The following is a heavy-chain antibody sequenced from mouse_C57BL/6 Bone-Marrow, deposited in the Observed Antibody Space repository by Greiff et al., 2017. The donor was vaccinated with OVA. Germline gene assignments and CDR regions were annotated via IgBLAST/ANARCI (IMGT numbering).Heavy chain of an antibody. CDR2: INPSNGGT. CDR3: AREMYYYGSYYAMDY. J-gene: IGHJ4*01. Sequence: QVQLQQPGTELVKPGASVKLSCKASGYTFTSYWMHWVQQRPGQGLEWIGNINPSNGGTNYNEKFKSQATLTVDKSSSTAYMQLSSLTSEDSAVYYCAREMYYYGSYYAMDYWGQGTSVTVSS. V-gene: IGHV1-53*01. D-gene: IGHD1-1*01. CDR1: GYTFTSYW.